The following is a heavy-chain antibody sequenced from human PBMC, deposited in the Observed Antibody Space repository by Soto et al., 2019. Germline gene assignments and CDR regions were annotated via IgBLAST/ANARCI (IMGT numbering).Heavy chain of an antibody. CDR1: GGTFSSYA. V-gene: IGHV1-69*01. CDR3: AREGVCSSTSCYARGELTPYNWFDP. CDR2: IIPIFGTA. J-gene: IGHJ5*02. Sequence: QVQLVQSGAEVKKPGSSVKVSCKASGGTFSSYAISWVRQAPGQGLEWMGGIIPIFGTANYAQKFQGRVTITADESTSTAYIELSSLRSEETAVYYCAREGVCSSTSCYARGELTPYNWFDPWGQGTLVTVSS. D-gene: IGHD2-2*01.